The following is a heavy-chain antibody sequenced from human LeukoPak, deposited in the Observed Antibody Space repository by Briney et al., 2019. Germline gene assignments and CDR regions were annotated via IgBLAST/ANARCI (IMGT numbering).Heavy chain of an antibody. J-gene: IGHJ4*02. CDR3: ARELWVVGAYFDY. V-gene: IGHV4-59*01. CDR1: GDSISTYY. CDR2: IYYSGNT. D-gene: IGHD2-15*01. Sequence: RASETLSLTCTVSGDSISTYYWSWIRQPPGKGLEWIGYIYYSGNTNYNPSLKSRVTMSVDTSKNQFSLELSSVTAADTAVYYCARELWVVGAYFDYWGRGTLVTVSS.